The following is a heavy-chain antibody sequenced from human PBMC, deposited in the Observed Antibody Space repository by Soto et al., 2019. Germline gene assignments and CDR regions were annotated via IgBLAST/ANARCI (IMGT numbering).Heavy chain of an antibody. CDR1: VYTFTSYA. Sequence: ASVTVSCKASVYTFTSYAMHWVRQAPGQRLEWMGWINAGNGNTKYSQKFQGRVTITRDTSASTAYMELSSLRSEDTAVYYCARDKIVLMVYAKMFDYWGQGTLVTVSS. D-gene: IGHD2-8*01. J-gene: IGHJ4*02. V-gene: IGHV1-3*01. CDR3: ARDKIVLMVYAKMFDY. CDR2: INAGNGNT.